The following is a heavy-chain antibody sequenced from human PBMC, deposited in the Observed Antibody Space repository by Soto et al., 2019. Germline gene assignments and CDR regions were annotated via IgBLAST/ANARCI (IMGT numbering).Heavy chain of an antibody. Sequence: SETLSLTCTVSGGSISSSIYYWGWIRQPPGKGLEWIGSIYYSGSTYYNPSLKSRVTISVDTSKNQFSLKLSSVTAADTAVYYCASQDYYYGMDVWGQGTTVTVSS. J-gene: IGHJ6*02. CDR3: ASQDYYYGMDV. CDR1: GGSISSSIYY. V-gene: IGHV4-39*01. CDR2: IYYSGST.